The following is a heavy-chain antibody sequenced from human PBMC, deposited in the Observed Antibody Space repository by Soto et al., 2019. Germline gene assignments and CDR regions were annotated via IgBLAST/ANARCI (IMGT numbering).Heavy chain of an antibody. CDR3: ARDYREYCSSTSCPYPWYYYYYMDV. CDR2: ISAYNGNT. D-gene: IGHD2-2*01. CDR1: GYTFTSYG. V-gene: IGHV1-18*01. J-gene: IGHJ6*03. Sequence: ASVKVSCKASGYTFTSYGISWVRQAPGQGLEWMGWISAYNGNTNYAQKLQGRVTMTTDTSTSTAYMELRSLRSDDTAVYYCARDYREYCSSTSCPYPWYYYYYMDVWG.